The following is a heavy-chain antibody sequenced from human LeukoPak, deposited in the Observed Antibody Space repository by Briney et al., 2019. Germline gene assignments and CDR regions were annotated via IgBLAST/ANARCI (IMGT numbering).Heavy chain of an antibody. CDR2: ISGSGGST. V-gene: IGHV3-23*01. CDR3: AKTGVGYCTGGSCSAADY. D-gene: IGHD2-15*01. Sequence: GGSLRLSCAASGFTFSSYAMSWVRQAPGKGLEWVSAISGSGGSTNYAHSVKGRFTISRDNSKNTLYLQMNSLRAEDTAVFYCAKTGVGYCTGGSCSAADYWGQGTLVTVSS. J-gene: IGHJ4*02. CDR1: GFTFSSYA.